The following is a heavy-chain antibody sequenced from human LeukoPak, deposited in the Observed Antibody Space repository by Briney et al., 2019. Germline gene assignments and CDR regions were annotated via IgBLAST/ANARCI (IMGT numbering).Heavy chain of an antibody. CDR2: ISSSSSYT. D-gene: IGHD4-17*01. Sequence: GGSLRLSCAASGFTFSDYYMICIRQAPVKGLECVSYISSSSSYTNYADSVKGRFTISRDNAKNSLYLQMNSLRAEDTAVYYCARVPAYGDYFDYWGQGTLVTVSS. V-gene: IGHV3-11*05. CDR1: GFTFSDYY. J-gene: IGHJ4*02. CDR3: ARVPAYGDYFDY.